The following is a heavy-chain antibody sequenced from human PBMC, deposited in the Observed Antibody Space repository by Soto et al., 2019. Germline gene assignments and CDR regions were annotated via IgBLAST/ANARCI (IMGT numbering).Heavy chain of an antibody. CDR1: GGSISSSSYY. D-gene: IGHD6-13*01. CDR2: IYYSGST. CDR3: ARSSSRGDY. Sequence: SETLSLTCTVSGGSISSSSYYWGWIRQPPGKGLEWIGSIYYSGSTYYNPSLKSRVTISVDTSKNQFSLKLSSVTAADTAVYYCARSSSRGDYWGQGTLVTVSS. J-gene: IGHJ4*02. V-gene: IGHV4-39*01.